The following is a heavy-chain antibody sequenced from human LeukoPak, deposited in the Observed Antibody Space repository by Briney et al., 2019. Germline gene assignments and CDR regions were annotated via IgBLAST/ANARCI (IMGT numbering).Heavy chain of an antibody. V-gene: IGHV4-59*01. Sequence: SETLSLTCIVSGGSISSYYWSWIRQPPGKGLEWIGHICYSGSTNYNPSLKSRVIISLDTSKNQFSLKLSSVTAADSAVYYCARAGTPITMIVVESNWFDPWGQGTLVTVSS. CDR1: GGSISSYY. CDR2: ICYSGST. D-gene: IGHD3-22*01. J-gene: IGHJ5*02. CDR3: ARAGTPITMIVVESNWFDP.